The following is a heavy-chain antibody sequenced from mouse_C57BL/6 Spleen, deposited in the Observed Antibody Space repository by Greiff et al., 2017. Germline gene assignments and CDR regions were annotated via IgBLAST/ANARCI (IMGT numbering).Heavy chain of an antibody. Sequence: EVKLQESGAELVKPGASVKLSCTASGFNIKDYYMHWVKQRTEQGLEWIGRIDPEDGETKYAPKFQGKATITADTSSNTAYLQLSSLTSEDTAVYYCARGGVTTVVATNYYAMDYWGQGTSVTVSS. CDR2: IDPEDGET. CDR1: GFNIKDYY. D-gene: IGHD1-1*01. V-gene: IGHV14-2*01. CDR3: ARGGVTTVVATNYYAMDY. J-gene: IGHJ4*01.